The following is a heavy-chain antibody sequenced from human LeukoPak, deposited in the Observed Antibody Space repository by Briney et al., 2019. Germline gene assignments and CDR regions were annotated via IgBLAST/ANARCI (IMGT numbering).Heavy chain of an antibody. Sequence: ASVKVSCKASGYTFTSYYMHWVRQAPGQGLEWMGIINPSGGSTSYAQKFQGRVTMTRDTSISTAYMELSRLRSDDTAVYYCARASYYYDSSGYYYFDYWGQGTLVTVSS. V-gene: IGHV1-46*01. CDR1: GYTFTSYY. CDR3: ARASYYYDSSGYYYFDY. D-gene: IGHD3-22*01. CDR2: INPSGGST. J-gene: IGHJ4*02.